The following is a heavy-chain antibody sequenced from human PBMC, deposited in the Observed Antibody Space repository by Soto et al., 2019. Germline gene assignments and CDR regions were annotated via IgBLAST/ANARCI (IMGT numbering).Heavy chain of an antibody. CDR1: GFSLSTSGVG. V-gene: IGHV2-5*02. D-gene: IGHD6-6*01. Sequence: QITLKESGPTLVKPTQTLTLTCTFSGFSLSTSGVGVGWIRQPPGKALEWLALIYWGDDKRYSPSLKSRLTITKDTSKNQVVLTMTNMDPVDTATYYCAHIRDSSSLGVFDYWGQGTLVTVSS. CDR2: IYWGDDK. J-gene: IGHJ4*02. CDR3: AHIRDSSSLGVFDY.